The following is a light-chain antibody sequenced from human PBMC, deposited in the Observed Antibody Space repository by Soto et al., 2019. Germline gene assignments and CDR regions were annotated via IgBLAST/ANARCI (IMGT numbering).Light chain of an antibody. CDR3: QQYNGYPHT. CDR1: QRISTC. CDR2: KAS. V-gene: IGKV1-5*03. J-gene: IGKJ2*01. Sequence: DIQMTQSPSTLSASVGDRVTITCLASQRISTCLAWYQQKPGKAPKLLIYKASSLRNGVPSRFSGSGSGTEFTLTIYSLQPDDFASYYCQQYNGYPHTFGQGTTLEIK.